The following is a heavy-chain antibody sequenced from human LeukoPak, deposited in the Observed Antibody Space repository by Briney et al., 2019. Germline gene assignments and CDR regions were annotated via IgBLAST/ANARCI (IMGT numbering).Heavy chain of an antibody. D-gene: IGHD3-10*01. Sequence: ASVKVSCKASGGTFSSYAISWVRQAPGQGLEWMGGIIPIFGTANYAQKFQGRVTITTDESTSTAYMELSSLRSEDTAVYYCATQLGSGSYYYYFDYWGRGTLVTVSS. V-gene: IGHV1-69*05. CDR3: ATQLGSGSYYYYFDY. CDR1: GGTFSSYA. CDR2: IIPIFGTA. J-gene: IGHJ4*02.